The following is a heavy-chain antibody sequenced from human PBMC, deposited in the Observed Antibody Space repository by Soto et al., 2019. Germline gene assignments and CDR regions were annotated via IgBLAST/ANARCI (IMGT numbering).Heavy chain of an antibody. CDR2: ISYDGSHK. CDR3: AKDGAPRYCGRSSCHPEGAY. D-gene: IGHD2-15*01. V-gene: IGHV3-30*18. Sequence: QVQLVESGGGVVQPGRSLRLSCAGSGFTFSHYGLHWVRQAPGKGLEWVAVISYDGSHKYYADSVKGRFTISRDNSNNRLYLKMDSLRAEDTAVYYCAKDGAPRYCGRSSCHPEGAYWGQGTLVTVAS. CDR1: GFTFSHYG. J-gene: IGHJ4*02.